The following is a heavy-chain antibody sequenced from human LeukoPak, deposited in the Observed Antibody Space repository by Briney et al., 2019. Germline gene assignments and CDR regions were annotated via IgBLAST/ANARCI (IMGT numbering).Heavy chain of an antibody. D-gene: IGHD3-16*02. J-gene: IGHJ4*02. CDR1: GYTLTELS. V-gene: IGHV1-24*01. CDR2: FDPEDGET. CDR3: ATSTYVWGSYRFDY. Sequence: ASVKVSCKXSGYTLTELSMNWVRQAPGQGLEWMGGFDPEDGETIYAQKFQGRVTMTEDTSTDTAYMELSSLRSEDTAVYYCATSTYVWGSYRFDYWGPGTLVTVSS.